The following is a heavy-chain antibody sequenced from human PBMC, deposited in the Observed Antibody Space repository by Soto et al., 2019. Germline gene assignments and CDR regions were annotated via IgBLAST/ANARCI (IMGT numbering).Heavy chain of an antibody. D-gene: IGHD2-21*01. CDR3: PRQISHICVF. J-gene: IGHJ4*01. V-gene: IGHV5-51*01. CDR1: GYTFGSAW. Sequence: PGESLKISCKAVGYTFGSAWIGWVRQMPGKGLEWIGIIKPGTPDIRYSPSVRGHVTISADEGLSTASLQWYSLKASDTGMYYCPRQISHICVFWGEGTLGTVS. CDR2: IKPGTPDI.